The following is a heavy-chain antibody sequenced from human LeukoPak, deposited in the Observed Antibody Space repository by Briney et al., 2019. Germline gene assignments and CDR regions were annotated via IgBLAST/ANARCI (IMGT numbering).Heavy chain of an antibody. V-gene: IGHV1-18*01. CDR2: ISAYNGNT. CDR1: GYTFTSYG. D-gene: IGHD3-22*01. J-gene: IGHJ4*02. CDR3: ARDGRVHYDSSGPGGY. Sequence: ASVKVSCKASGYTFTSYGISWVRQAPGQGLEWMGWISAYNGNTNYAQKLQGRVTMTTDTSTSTAYMELRSLRSDDTAVYYCARDGRVHYDSSGPGGYWGQGTLVTVSS.